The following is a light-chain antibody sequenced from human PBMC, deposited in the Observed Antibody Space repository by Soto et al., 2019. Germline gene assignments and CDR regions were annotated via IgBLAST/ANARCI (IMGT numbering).Light chain of an antibody. CDR1: QSVSSIY. CDR3: QQSYRTPRT. Sequence: NGSKQSPLTVSLSTGERATXSCRASQSVSSIYFAWYQQKLGQAPRLLIYGVSSRATGIPDRFSGSGSGTDFTLTISSLQAEDFATYYCQQSYRTPRTFGQGTKVYIK. V-gene: IGKV3-20*01. CDR2: GVS. J-gene: IGKJ1*01.